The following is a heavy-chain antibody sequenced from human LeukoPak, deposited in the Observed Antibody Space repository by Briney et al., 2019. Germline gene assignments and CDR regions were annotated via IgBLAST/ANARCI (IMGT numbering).Heavy chain of an antibody. CDR1: GFTFSTYA. CDR2: ISGYDGST. Sequence: GGSLRLSCAASGFTFSTYAMKWVRQAPGKGLEWVAAISGYDGSTYYADSEKGRFAISRDISKSTLYLQMNSLRADDTAVYYCAKGGLYYDSSLGWFDSWGQGTPVTVSS. D-gene: IGHD3-22*01. V-gene: IGHV3-23*01. CDR3: AKGGLYYDSSLGWFDS. J-gene: IGHJ5*01.